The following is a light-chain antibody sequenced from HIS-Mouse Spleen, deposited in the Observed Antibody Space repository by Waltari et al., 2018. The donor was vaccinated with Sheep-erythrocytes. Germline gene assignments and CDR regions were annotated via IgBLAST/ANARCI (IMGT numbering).Light chain of an antibody. Sequence: SYVLTQPPSVSVAPGPTARITCGGNNIGSQSWNWYQQKPGQSPVLVVYDDSDRPSGIPERFSGSNSGNTATLTISRVEAGDEADYYCQVWDSSSDPVVFGGGTKLTVL. CDR3: QVWDSSSDPVV. V-gene: IGLV3-21*02. J-gene: IGLJ2*01. CDR1: NIGSQS. CDR2: DDS.